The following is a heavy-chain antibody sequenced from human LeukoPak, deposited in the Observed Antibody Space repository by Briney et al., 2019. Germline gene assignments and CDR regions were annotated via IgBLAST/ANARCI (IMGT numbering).Heavy chain of an antibody. D-gene: IGHD5-12*01. CDR1: GYTFTGYY. Sequence: ASVKVSCKASGYTFTGYYMHWVRQAPGQGLEWMGWINPNSGGTNYAQKFQGCVTMTRDTSISTAYMGLSRLRSDDTAVYYCARGGGYDLSLYYYYGMDVWGKGTTVTVSS. J-gene: IGHJ6*04. V-gene: IGHV1-2*04. CDR2: INPNSGGT. CDR3: ARGGGYDLSLYYYYGMDV.